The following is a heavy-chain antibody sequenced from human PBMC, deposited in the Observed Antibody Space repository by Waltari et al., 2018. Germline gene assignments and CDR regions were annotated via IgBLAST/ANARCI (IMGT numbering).Heavy chain of an antibody. Sequence: EVQLVKSGGGLVQPGGSLRLSCTASGFTFSNYWMSWLRQAPGKGLEWVANIKPDGGEKYYVDSVEGRFTISRDNANNSLYLQMNSLRAEDTAVYYCTRGGRFYFDNWGQGSLVTVSS. CDR1: GFTFSNYW. CDR3: TRGGRFYFDN. CDR2: IKPDGGEK. J-gene: IGHJ4*02. V-gene: IGHV3-7*01.